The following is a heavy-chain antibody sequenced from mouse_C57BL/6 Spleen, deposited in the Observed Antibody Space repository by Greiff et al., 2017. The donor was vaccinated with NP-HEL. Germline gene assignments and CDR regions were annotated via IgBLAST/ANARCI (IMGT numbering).Heavy chain of an antibody. V-gene: IGHV1-18*01. CDR1: GYTFTDYN. CDR3: ARSDYYGSMAWFAY. J-gene: IGHJ3*01. D-gene: IGHD1-1*01. Sequence: VQLQQSGPELVKPGASVKIPCKASGYTFTDYNMDWVKQSHGKSLEWIGDINPNNGGTIYNQKFKGKATLTVDESSSTAYMELRSLTSEDTAVYYCARSDYYGSMAWFAYWGQGTLVTVSA. CDR2: INPNNGGT.